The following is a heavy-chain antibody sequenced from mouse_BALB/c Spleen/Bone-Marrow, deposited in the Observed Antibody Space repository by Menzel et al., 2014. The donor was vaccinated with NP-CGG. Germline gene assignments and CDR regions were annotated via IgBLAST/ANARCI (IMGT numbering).Heavy chain of an antibody. Sequence: VQLQQSGAEPVKPGASAKMSCKASGYTFTSYWMHWVRQRPGQGLEWIGVIDPSDSYTSYIQKFKGKATLTVDTSSSTAYMQLSSLTSVDSAVYYCTRDAMDYWGQGTSVTVSS. CDR2: IDPSDSYT. V-gene: IGHV1S127*01. J-gene: IGHJ4*01. CDR1: GYTFTSYW. CDR3: TRDAMDY.